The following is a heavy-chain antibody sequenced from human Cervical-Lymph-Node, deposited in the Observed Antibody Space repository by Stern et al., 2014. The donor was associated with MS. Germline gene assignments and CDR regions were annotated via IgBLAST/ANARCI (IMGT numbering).Heavy chain of an antibody. CDR2: MNPNNGNT. CDR3: ARGRVDLIRALGI. V-gene: IGHV1-8*01. J-gene: IGHJ3*02. D-gene: IGHD3-16*01. Sequence: QVQLVQSAAEVKKPGASVKVSCKASGYTFTSYDINWVRQATGQGLEWMGWMNPNNGNTGYGQKFQGRVTMTRNTSISTAYMELSSLRSDDTGVYYCARGRVDLIRALGIWGQGTMVTVSS. CDR1: GYTFTSYD.